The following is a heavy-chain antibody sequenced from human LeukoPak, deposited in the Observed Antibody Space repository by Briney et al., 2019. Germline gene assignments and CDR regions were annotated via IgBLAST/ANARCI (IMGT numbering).Heavy chain of an antibody. D-gene: IGHD2-8*02. CDR2: ISSSSSYI. CDR3: ARGAGGKTDY. J-gene: IGHJ4*02. V-gene: IGHV3-21*01. CDR1: GFTFSSYS. Sequence: GGSLRLSCAASGFTFSSYSMNWVRQAPGKGLEWVSSISSSSSYIYYADSVKGRFTISRDNAKNSLYLQMISLRAEDTAVYYCARGAGGKTDYWGQGTLVTVSS.